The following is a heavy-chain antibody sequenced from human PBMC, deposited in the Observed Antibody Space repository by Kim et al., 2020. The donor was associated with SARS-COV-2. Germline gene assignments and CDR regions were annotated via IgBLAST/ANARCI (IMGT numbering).Heavy chain of an antibody. Sequence: SETLSLNCAVYGESVSGYRWNWIRHSPAKGLEWIGDITHNGLTRYNRLFEGRVAISMDASTNEFLLKLTSLTAADSAVYYCAKGGANSGDNWFDPWGQGVPVSVS. V-gene: IGHV4-34*01. CDR2: ITHNGLT. D-gene: IGHD5-12*01. CDR1: GESVSGYR. CDR3: AKGGANSGDNWFDP. J-gene: IGHJ5*02.